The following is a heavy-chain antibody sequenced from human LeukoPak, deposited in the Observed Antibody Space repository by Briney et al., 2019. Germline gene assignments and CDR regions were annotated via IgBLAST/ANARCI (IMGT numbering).Heavy chain of an antibody. CDR1: GFTFSNYG. D-gene: IGHD1-20*01. CDR2: ISYDGSTK. V-gene: IGHV3-30*18. J-gene: IGHJ4*02. CDR3: TKAQDCNNWYRSLDY. Sequence: GGSLRLSCAASGFTFSNYGMHWVRQAPGKGLEWVAVISYDGSTKYYADSVRGRFTFSRDNSNNILYLQMNSLKAEDTALYYCTKAQDCNNWYRSLDYWGQGTLVTVSS.